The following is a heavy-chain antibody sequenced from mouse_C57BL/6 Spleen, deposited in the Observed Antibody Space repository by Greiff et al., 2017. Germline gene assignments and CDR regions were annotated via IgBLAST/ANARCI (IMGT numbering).Heavy chain of an antibody. CDR1: GYAFSSSW. V-gene: IGHV1-82*01. CDR3: ARYGYDVGDYAMDY. J-gene: IGHJ4*01. Sequence: VQLQQSGPELVKPGASVKISCKASGYAFSSSWMNWVKQRPGKGLEWIGRIYPGDGDTNYNGKFKGKATLTADKSSSTAYMQLSSLTSEDSAVXFCARYGYDVGDYAMDYWGQGTSVTVSS. D-gene: IGHD2-2*01. CDR2: IYPGDGDT.